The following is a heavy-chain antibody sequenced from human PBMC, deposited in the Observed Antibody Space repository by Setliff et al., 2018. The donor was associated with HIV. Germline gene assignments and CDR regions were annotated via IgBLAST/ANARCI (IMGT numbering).Heavy chain of an antibody. D-gene: IGHD3-22*01. Sequence: SETLSLTCRLSGDSIVFDDSTRSYHCSWIRQPPGKGLEWIGSTPYRGRTNCNPSLRSRVTISVDTSKNQFSLKLSSVTAADAAVYYCASRVYYYDSSGYLREEGFDPWGQGTLVTVSS. CDR1: GDSIVFDDSTRSYH. CDR2: TPYRGRT. J-gene: IGHJ5*02. CDR3: ASRVYYYDSSGYLREEGFDP. V-gene: IGHV4-39*01.